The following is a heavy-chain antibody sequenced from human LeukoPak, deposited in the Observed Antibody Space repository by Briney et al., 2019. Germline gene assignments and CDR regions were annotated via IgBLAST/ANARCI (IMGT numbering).Heavy chain of an antibody. CDR3: ARGQGSSSSTRFDP. Sequence: SETLSLTCTLSGGSIRGGSYYWGWLRQHPVKGLEWIGYIFHSGSTYYNPSINGRVTISMDTSNNQFSLKLSSVTAADTAVYYCARGQGSSSSTRFDPWGQGTLVTVAS. CDR2: IFHSGST. CDR1: GGSIRGGSYY. J-gene: IGHJ5*02. D-gene: IGHD6-6*01. V-gene: IGHV4-31*03.